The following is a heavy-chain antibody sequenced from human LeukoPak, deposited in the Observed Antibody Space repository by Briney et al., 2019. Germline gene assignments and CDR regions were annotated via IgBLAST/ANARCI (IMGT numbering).Heavy chain of an antibody. D-gene: IGHD2-2*01. J-gene: IGHJ5*02. Sequence: ASVKVSCKASGYTFTGYYMHWVRQAPGQGLEWMGWINPNSGGTNYAQKFQGRVTMTRDTSISTAYMELSRLRSDDTAVYYCAREYCSSTSCYPPNWFDPWGQGTLVTVSS. CDR3: AREYCSSTSCYPPNWFDP. CDR1: GYTFTGYY. CDR2: INPNSGGT. V-gene: IGHV1-2*02.